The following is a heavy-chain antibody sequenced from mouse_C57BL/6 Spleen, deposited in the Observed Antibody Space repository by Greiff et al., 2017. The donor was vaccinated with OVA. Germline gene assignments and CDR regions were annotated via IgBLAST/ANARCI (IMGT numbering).Heavy chain of an antibody. J-gene: IGHJ1*03. CDR2: INPNNGGT. CDR3: AIEEGFGNWYFDV. Sequence: VQLQQSGPELVKPGASVKIPCKASGYTFTDYNMDWVKQSHGKSLEWIGDINPNNGGTIYNQKFKGKATLTVDKSSSTAYMELRSLTSEDTSVYYCAIEEGFGNWYFDVWGTGTTVTVSS. CDR1: GYTFTDYN. V-gene: IGHV1-18*01. D-gene: IGHD1-1*01.